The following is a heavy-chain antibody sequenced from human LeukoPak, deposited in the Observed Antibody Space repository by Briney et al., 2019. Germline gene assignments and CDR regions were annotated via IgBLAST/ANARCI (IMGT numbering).Heavy chain of an antibody. J-gene: IGHJ4*02. CDR1: GGTFSSYA. V-gene: IGHV1-69*04. CDR3: AREGTYYDSSGDIFDY. CDR2: IIPILGIA. Sequence: SVKVSCKASGGTFSSYAISWVRQAPGQGLEWMGRIIPILGIANYAQKFQGRVTITADKSTSTAYMELSSLRSEDTAVYYCAREGTYYDSSGDIFDYWGQGTLVTVSS. D-gene: IGHD3-22*01.